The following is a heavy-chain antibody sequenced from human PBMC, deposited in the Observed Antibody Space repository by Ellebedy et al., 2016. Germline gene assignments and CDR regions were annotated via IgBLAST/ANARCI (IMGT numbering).Heavy chain of an antibody. V-gene: IGHV1-24*01. Sequence: VSVKVSCXVSGYTLTELSMHWVRQAPGKGLEWMGGFDPEDGETIYAQKFQGRVTMTEDTSTDTAYMELSSLRSEDTAVYYCATDIVGATGIDYWGQGTLVTVSS. CDR3: ATDIVGATGIDY. J-gene: IGHJ4*02. CDR2: FDPEDGET. CDR1: GYTLTELS. D-gene: IGHD1-26*01.